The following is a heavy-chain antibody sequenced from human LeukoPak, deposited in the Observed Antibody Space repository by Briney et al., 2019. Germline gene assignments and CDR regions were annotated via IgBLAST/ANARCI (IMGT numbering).Heavy chain of an antibody. J-gene: IGHJ6*03. V-gene: IGHV3-11*01. CDR1: GLTFSDYY. CDR2: ISSSGSTI. Sequence: GGSLRLSCAASGLTFSDYYMSWIRQAPGKGLEWVSYISSSGSTIYYADSVKGRFTISRDNAKNSLYLQMNSLRAEDTAVYYCARFSYCSSTSCYRERYYYMDVWGQGTTVTVSS. D-gene: IGHD2-2*01. CDR3: ARFSYCSSTSCYRERYYYMDV.